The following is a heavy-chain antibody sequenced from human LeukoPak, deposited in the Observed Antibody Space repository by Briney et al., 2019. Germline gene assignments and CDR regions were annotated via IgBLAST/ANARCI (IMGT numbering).Heavy chain of an antibody. Sequence: ASVKVSCKASGYTFTSYDINWVRQATGQGLEWMGWMNPNSGNTGYAQKFQGRVTMTRNTSISTAYMELSSLRAEDTAVYYCARDGVDYCSGGSCYGYWGQGTLVTVSS. D-gene: IGHD2-15*01. CDR1: GYTFTSYD. V-gene: IGHV1-8*01. CDR2: MNPNSGNT. J-gene: IGHJ4*02. CDR3: ARDGVDYCSGGSCYGY.